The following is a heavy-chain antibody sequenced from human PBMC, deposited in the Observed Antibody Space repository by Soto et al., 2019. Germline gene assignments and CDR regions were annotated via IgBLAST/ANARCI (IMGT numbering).Heavy chain of an antibody. J-gene: IGHJ4*02. CDR2: ISGSGGST. D-gene: IGHD3-3*01. CDR1: GFTFSSYA. Sequence: GGSLRLSCAASGFTFSSYAMIWVRQAPGKGLEWVSAISGSGGSTYYADSVKGRFTISRDNSKNTLYLQMNSLRAEDTAVYYCARIPYDFWSGTDYWGQGTLVTVSS. V-gene: IGHV3-23*01. CDR3: ARIPYDFWSGTDY.